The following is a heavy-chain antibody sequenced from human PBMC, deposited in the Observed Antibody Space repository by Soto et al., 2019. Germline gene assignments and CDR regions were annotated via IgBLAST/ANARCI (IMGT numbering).Heavy chain of an antibody. D-gene: IGHD6-6*01. Sequence: SETLSLTCTVSGGSISSHYWIWVRQPAEKGPEWIGRVYTSGGTNYNPSLRGRVTMSVDTSKNQFSLRLSSVTDADTAVYYCAGDSSSSSGMDVWGRGTTVTVSS. CDR1: GGSISSHY. J-gene: IGHJ6*02. CDR2: VYTSGGT. CDR3: AGDSSSSSGMDV. V-gene: IGHV4-4*07.